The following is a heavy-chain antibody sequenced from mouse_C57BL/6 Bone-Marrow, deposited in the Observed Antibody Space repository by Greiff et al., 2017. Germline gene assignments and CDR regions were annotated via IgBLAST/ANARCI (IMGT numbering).Heavy chain of an antibody. CDR3: TTPRGYGSSYDAMDY. CDR1: GFNIKDDY. D-gene: IGHD1-1*01. V-gene: IGHV14-4*01. J-gene: IGHJ4*01. CDR2: IDPENGDT. Sequence: VQLQQSGAELVRPGASVKLSCTASGFNIKDDYMHWVKQRPEQGLEWIGWIDPENGDTEYASKFQGKATITADTSSNTAYLQLSSLTSEDTAVYYCTTPRGYGSSYDAMDYWGQGTSVTVSS.